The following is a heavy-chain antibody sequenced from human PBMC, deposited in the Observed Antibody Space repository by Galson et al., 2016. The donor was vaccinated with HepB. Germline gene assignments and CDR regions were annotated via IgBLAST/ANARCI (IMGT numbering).Heavy chain of an antibody. J-gene: IGHJ5*01. CDR1: GSRFTSYW. CDR3: AWAYCTTTSCPPDS. D-gene: IGHD2-21*01. CDR2: IYPGDSNT. Sequence: QSGAEVKKPGESLKISCKGSGSRFTSYWIAWVRQMPGKGLEWMGLIYPGDSNTRYNPSFQGQVTISADNSITTAYLQWSSLKASDTAIYFCAWAYCTTTSCPPDSWGQGTLVTVSS. V-gene: IGHV5-51*01.